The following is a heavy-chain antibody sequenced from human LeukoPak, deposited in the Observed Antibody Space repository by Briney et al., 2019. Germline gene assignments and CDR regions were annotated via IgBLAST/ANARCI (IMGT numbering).Heavy chain of an antibody. CDR3: THDYGDRGGFDY. D-gene: IGHD4-17*01. CDR1: GFTFSNAW. V-gene: IGHV3-15*01. CDR2: LKSKTDGGAT. J-gene: IGHJ4*02. Sequence: GGSLRLSCAASGFTFSNAWMSWVRQAPGKGLEWDGRLKSKTDGGATDYAAPVKGRFTISRDDSKNTLYLQMNSLKTEDTAVYYCTHDYGDRGGFDYWGQGTLVTVSS.